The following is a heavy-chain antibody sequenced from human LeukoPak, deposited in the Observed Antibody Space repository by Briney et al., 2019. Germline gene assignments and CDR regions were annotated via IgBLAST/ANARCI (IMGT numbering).Heavy chain of an antibody. D-gene: IGHD2-2*01. CDR2: INPNSGDT. CDR3: ARDYCSSTCCLFDY. Sequence: GASVKVSCEASGYTFTGYHMHWVRQAPGQGLEWMGRINPNSGDTNNAQKFQGRVTMTRDTSISTAYMDLSRLTSDDTAVYYCARDYCSSTCCLFDYWGQGTLVTVSS. J-gene: IGHJ4*02. V-gene: IGHV1-2*06. CDR1: GYTFTGYH.